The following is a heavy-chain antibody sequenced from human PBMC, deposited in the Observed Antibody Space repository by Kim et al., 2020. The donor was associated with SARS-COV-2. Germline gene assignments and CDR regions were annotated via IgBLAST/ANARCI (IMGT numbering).Heavy chain of an antibody. J-gene: IGHJ4*02. V-gene: IGHV4-39*07. CDR1: GGSISSSSYY. CDR3: ARDRASEWFGY. CDR2: IYYSGST. Sequence: SETLSLTCTVSGGSISSSSYYWGWIRQPPGKGLEWIGSIYYSGSTYYNPSLKSRVTISVDTTKNQFSLKLSSVTAAAAAGYYCARDRASEWFGYWGQGTLVTLSP. D-gene: IGHD3-3*01.